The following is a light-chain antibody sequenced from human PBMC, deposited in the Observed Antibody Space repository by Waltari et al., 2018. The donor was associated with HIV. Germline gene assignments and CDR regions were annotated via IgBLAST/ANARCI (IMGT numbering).Light chain of an antibody. CDR3: SSYAGTNVV. Sequence: QSALTQPPSASGSPGQSVTISCSGNSSDIGSDTFVSWYQQYPGKAPKLLIHEVNKRPSGVPIRFSGSKSGNTASLTVSGLQAEDEADYYCSSYAGTNVVFGGGTKLSVL. CDR1: SSDIGSDTF. V-gene: IGLV2-8*01. CDR2: EVN. J-gene: IGLJ2*01.